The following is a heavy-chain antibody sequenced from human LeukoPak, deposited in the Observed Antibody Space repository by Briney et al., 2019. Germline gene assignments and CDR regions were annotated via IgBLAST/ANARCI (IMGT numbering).Heavy chain of an antibody. CDR3: ARAPTLAVAGTGFDY. J-gene: IGHJ4*02. Sequence: SEKLSCQVSGNTLTSYGIRWVRQAPGQGLEWMGWISAYNGNTNYAQKLQGRVTMTTDTSTSTAYMELRSLRSDDTAVYYCARAPTLAVAGTGFDYWGQGTLVTVSS. V-gene: IGHV1-18*04. CDR1: GNTLTSYG. CDR2: ISAYNGNT. D-gene: IGHD6-19*01.